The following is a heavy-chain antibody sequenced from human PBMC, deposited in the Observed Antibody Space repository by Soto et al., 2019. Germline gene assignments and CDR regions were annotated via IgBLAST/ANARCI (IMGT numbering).Heavy chain of an antibody. CDR1: GFSFASCG. CDR3: VRDPNGPTDLDY. CDR2: ISAYNGDT. Sequence: GAPVEVCWEEPGFSFASCGVWWARHAPGQGLEWMGWISAYNGDTNYAPEFQGRVTMTTDTSTTTAYMELRSLRSDDTAVYYCVRDPNGPTDLDYWGLGTLVTVSS. J-gene: IGHJ4*02. D-gene: IGHD2-8*01. V-gene: IGHV1-18*01.